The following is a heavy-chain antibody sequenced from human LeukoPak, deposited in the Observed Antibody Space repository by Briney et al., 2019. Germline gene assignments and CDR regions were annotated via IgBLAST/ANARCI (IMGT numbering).Heavy chain of an antibody. CDR3: GRMEEYRLHATMAFDL. V-gene: IGHV4-59*12. Sequence: SETLSLTCTVSGDSISNNYWGWIRQPPGKGLEWVAYLYYSGGTYYNPSLQSRVSISADTSKKQVALTMISVTAADTALYYCGRMEEYRLHATMAFDLWGRGTAVTVS. CDR2: LYYSGGT. CDR1: GDSISNNY. D-gene: IGHD2-2*01. J-gene: IGHJ3*01.